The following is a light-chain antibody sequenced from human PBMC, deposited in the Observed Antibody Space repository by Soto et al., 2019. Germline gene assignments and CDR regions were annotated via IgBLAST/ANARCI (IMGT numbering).Light chain of an antibody. V-gene: IGKV3-20*01. CDR2: GAS. CDR1: QSVSNNY. J-gene: IGKJ1*01. Sequence: EIVLTQSPFTLSLSPWGIPALSCMSSQSVSNNYLAWYQQKPGQAPRLLIYGASNRATGIPDRFSGSGSGTDFTLTISRLEPEDFAVYYCQQYGGSSWTFGQGTKVDIK. CDR3: QQYGGSSWT.